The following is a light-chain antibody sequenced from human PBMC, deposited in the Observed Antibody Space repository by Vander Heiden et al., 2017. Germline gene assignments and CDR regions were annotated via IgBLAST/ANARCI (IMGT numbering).Light chain of an antibody. Sequence: SYDLRPLSSVSASPGQTAMIICHGDALPKKYAYWYKQKSDQAPVLVIYEDSKRPSGIPERFSGSSSGTMATLTISGAQVEDEADYYCYSTDSSGNHVVFGGGTKLTVL. CDR3: YSTDSSGNHVV. V-gene: IGLV3-10*01. CDR2: EDS. J-gene: IGLJ2*01. CDR1: ALPKKY.